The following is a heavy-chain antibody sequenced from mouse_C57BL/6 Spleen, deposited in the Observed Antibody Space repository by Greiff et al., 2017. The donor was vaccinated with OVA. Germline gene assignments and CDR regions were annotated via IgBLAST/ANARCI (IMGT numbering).Heavy chain of an antibody. J-gene: IGHJ3*01. CDR1: GYTFTSYW. D-gene: IGHD2-1*01. Sequence: QVQLQQPGAELVRPGTSVKLSCKASGYTFTSYWMHWVKQRPGQGLEWIGVIDPSDSYTNYNQKFKGKATLTVDTSSSTAYMQLSSLTSEDSAVYYCARMVTDAYWGQGTLVTVSA. CDR3: ARMVTDAY. CDR2: IDPSDSYT. V-gene: IGHV1-59*01.